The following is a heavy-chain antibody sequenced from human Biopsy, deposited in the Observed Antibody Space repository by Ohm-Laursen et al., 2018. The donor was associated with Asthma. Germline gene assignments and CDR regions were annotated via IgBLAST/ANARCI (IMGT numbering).Heavy chain of an antibody. D-gene: IGHD6-13*01. CDR3: SRDTLGYYFDT. J-gene: IGHJ4*02. CDR1: GRHFGSYN. Sequence: SLRLSCAAFGRHFGSYNMHWARQAPGKGLEWVAVITFDGSTQYYGDSVKGRFTVSRDNSKNLLFLQMSSLRAEDTAVYYCSRDTLGYYFDTWGQGTLVTVSS. V-gene: IGHV3-30-3*01. CDR2: ITFDGSTQ.